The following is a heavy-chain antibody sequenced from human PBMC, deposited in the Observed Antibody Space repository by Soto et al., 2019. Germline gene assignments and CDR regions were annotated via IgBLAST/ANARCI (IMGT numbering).Heavy chain of an antibody. Sequence: QVQLQESGPGQVKPSETLSLTCTISGGPISGYYWSWIRQYPRQGLEWIGYVDANGRPYYRPSLKRRVTISADTSENQSSLELTSATAADMAVYYCARVVGSRPPRYWGRGTLVTVSS. CDR3: ARVVGSRPPRY. D-gene: IGHD2-15*01. J-gene: IGHJ4*02. CDR1: GGPISGYY. V-gene: IGHV4-59*12. CDR2: VDANGRP.